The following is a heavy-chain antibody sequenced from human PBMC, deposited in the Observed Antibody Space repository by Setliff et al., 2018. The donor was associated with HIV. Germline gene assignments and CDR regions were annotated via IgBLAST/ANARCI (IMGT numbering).Heavy chain of an antibody. CDR2: INVGKGDT. Sequence: ASVKVSCKASGYTFITYSLHWVRQAPGQSLEWMGWINVGKGDTKYSQDLQGRITITRDTTANTAYMELSSLRSDDTAVYFCARGALLAVFDFDHWGRGTQVTVS. D-gene: IGHD1-26*01. CDR1: GYTFITYS. CDR3: ARGALLAVFDFDH. J-gene: IGHJ4*01. V-gene: IGHV1-3*01.